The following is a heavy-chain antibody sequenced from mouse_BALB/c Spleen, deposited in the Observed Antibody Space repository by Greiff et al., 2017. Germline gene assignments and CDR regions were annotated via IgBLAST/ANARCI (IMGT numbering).Heavy chain of an antibody. J-gene: IGHJ2*01. CDR1: GYSITSYYV. V-gene: IGHV3-2*02. Sequence: EVKLLESGPGLVKPSQSLSLTCTVTGYSITSYYVWNWLQQFPGNKLEWMCYISYSGSTSYNPSLKSRISITRDTSKNQFFLQLNYVTTEDTATYYCERRDYYGSSYEGDYWGQGTTLTVSS. CDR2: ISYSGST. D-gene: IGHD1-1*01. CDR3: ERRDYYGSSYEGDY.